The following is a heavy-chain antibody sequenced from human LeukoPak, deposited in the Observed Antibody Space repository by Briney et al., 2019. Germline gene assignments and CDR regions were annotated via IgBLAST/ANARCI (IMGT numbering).Heavy chain of an antibody. CDR3: AREKMDIVVVPAATNWFDP. V-gene: IGHV4-34*01. CDR2: INHSGST. J-gene: IGHJ5*02. D-gene: IGHD2-2*03. Sequence: PSETLSLTCAVYGGSFSGYYWSWIRQPPGKGLEWIGEINHSGSTNYIPSLKSRVTISVDTSKNQFSLKLSSVTAADTAVYYCAREKMDIVVVPAATNWFDPWGQGTLVTVSS. CDR1: GGSFSGYY.